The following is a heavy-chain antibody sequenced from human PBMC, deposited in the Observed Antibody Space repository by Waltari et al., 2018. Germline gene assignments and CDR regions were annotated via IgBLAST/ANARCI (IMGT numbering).Heavy chain of an antibody. CDR3: ARGPFFGSGNFDY. CDR1: GFLVSGNY. Sequence: VQLVESGGDLIQPGGSLRLSCVVSGFLVSGNYMSWVRQAPGKGLEWVSTLYTGGATFYADSVKGRFTISRDNSRNTLFLEMSILRAEDTAVYYCARGPFFGSGNFDYWGQGTLVAVSS. J-gene: IGHJ4*02. D-gene: IGHD3-10*01. V-gene: IGHV3-53*01. CDR2: LYTGGAT.